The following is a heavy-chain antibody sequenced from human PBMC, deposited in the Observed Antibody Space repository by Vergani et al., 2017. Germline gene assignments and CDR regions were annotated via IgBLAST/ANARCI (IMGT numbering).Heavy chain of an antibody. Sequence: QVQLVQSGAEVKKPGASVKVSCKASGYTFTSYYMHWVRQAPGQGLEWMGIINPSGGSTSYAQKFQGRVTMTRDTSTSTVYMELSSLRSEDTAVYYCARGAXCSGGSCQTYYYYYGMDVWGQGTTVTVSS. CDR1: GYTFTSYY. D-gene: IGHD2-15*01. J-gene: IGHJ6*02. CDR2: INPSGGST. V-gene: IGHV1-46*01. CDR3: ARGAXCSGGSCQTYYYYYGMDV.